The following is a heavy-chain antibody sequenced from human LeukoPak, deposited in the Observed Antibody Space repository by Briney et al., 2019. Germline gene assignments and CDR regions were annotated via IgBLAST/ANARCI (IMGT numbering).Heavy chain of an antibody. CDR1: GFTFSSYA. V-gene: IGHV3-23*01. D-gene: IGHD2-8*01. J-gene: IGHJ6*03. Sequence: GGSLRPSCAASGFTFSSYAMNWVRQAPGRGLEWVSGFSGSGGTTYYADSVKGRFTISRDNSKNTLYLQMNSLRAEDTAVYYCANGNRCTSPNCLGYYYFYMDVWGKGTTVTVSS. CDR2: FSGSGGTT. CDR3: ANGNRCTSPNCLGYYYFYMDV.